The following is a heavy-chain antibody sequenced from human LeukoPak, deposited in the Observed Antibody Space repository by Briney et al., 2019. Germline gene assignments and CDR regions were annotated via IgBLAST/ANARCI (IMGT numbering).Heavy chain of an antibody. D-gene: IGHD1-26*01. CDR2: VNPNSGDT. V-gene: IGHV1-2*02. CDR1: GYTFTGYY. Sequence: SVKVSCKASGYTFTGYYLHWVRQAPGQGLEWMGCVNPNSGDTNYAQKFQGSVTMTRDTSISTVYMELSRLRSDDTAVYYCARASGSYWWFDSWGQGTLVTVSS. CDR3: ARASGSYWWFDS. J-gene: IGHJ5*01.